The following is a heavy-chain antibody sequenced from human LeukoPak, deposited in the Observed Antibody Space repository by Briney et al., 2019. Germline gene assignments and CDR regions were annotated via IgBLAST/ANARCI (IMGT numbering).Heavy chain of an antibody. CDR2: INPNSGGT. CDR1: GYTFTRYY. V-gene: IGHV1-2*02. D-gene: IGHD4-17*01. J-gene: IGHJ4*02. Sequence: ASVKVSCKASGYTFTRYYMHWVRQAPGQGLEWMGWINPNSGGTNYAQKFQGRVTMTRDTSINTSYMELSRLRSDDTAVYYCARTTPVTPYYFDYWGQGTLVTVSS. CDR3: ARTTPVTPYYFDY.